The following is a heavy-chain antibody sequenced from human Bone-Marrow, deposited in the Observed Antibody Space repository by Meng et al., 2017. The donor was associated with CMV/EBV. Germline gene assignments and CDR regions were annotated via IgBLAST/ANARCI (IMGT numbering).Heavy chain of an antibody. CDR1: GFTFSSYE. D-gene: IGHD3-16*01. CDR3: ARGAGYVFDP. V-gene: IGHV3-48*03. CDR2: ISVGGSTI. Sequence: GGSLRLSCAASGFTFSSYEMNWVRQAPGRGLEWVSYISVGGSTIYYTDSVKGRFTISRANAKNSLYLQMNSLRAEDTAVYYCARGAGYVFDPWGQGTLVTVSS. J-gene: IGHJ5*02.